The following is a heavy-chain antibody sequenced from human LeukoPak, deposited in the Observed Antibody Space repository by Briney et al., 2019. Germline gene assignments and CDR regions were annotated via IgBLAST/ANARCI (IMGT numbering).Heavy chain of an antibody. J-gene: IGHJ4*02. CDR3: ARAGLYSGSYGGDY. V-gene: IGHV1-18*01. Sequence: ASVKVSCKASGYTFTSYGISRVRQAPGQGLEWMGWISAYNGNTNYAQKLQGRVTMTTDTSTGTAYMELRSLRSDDTAVYYCARAGLYSGSYGGDYWGQGTLVTVSS. D-gene: IGHD1-26*01. CDR2: ISAYNGNT. CDR1: GYTFTSYG.